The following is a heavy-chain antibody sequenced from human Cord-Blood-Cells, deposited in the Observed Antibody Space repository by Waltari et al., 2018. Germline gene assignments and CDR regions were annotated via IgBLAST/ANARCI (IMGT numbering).Heavy chain of an antibody. D-gene: IGHD3-22*01. J-gene: IGHJ4*02. CDR1: ACPFSSYA. CDR3: ARVRYYDSSGYYYYFDY. CDR2: IIPIFGTA. V-gene: IGHV1-69*01. Sequence: QVQRVQSGAEVQKPVSSVKGACKASACPFSSYAISWVRRDPGQGLEWMGGIIPIFGTANYAQKFQGRVTITADESTSTAYMELSSLRSEDTAVYYCARVRYYDSSGYYYYFDYWGQGTLVTVSS.